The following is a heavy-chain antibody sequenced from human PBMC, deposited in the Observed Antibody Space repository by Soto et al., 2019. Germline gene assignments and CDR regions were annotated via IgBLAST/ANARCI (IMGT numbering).Heavy chain of an antibody. CDR3: AKAPHYYDSGSFYQPPDS. CDR2: ISWNSGRI. D-gene: IGHD3-22*01. V-gene: IGHV3-9*01. Sequence: EVHLVESGGGLVRPGRSLRLSCAASGFKFEDYAMHWVRQGPGKGLEWVSGISWNSGRIGYADSVKGRFIISRDNAKNSLFLQMNSLRADDTALYYCAKAPHYYDSGSFYQPPDSWGHGTLVTVSS. CDR1: GFKFEDYA. J-gene: IGHJ5*01.